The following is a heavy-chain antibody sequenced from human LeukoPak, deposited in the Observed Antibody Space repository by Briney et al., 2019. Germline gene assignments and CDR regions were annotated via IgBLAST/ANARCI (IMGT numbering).Heavy chain of an antibody. CDR1: GFTVSSNY. Sequence: PGGSLRLSCAASGFTVSSNYMSWVRQAPGKGLEWVSIIYSGGSTYYADFVKGRFTISRDNSKNTLYLQMNSLRAEDTAVYFCVRVGYSYGYGDWNHFDYWGQGTLVTVSS. CDR2: IYSGGST. D-gene: IGHD5-18*01. J-gene: IGHJ4*02. V-gene: IGHV3-66*02. CDR3: VRVGYSYGYGDWNHFDY.